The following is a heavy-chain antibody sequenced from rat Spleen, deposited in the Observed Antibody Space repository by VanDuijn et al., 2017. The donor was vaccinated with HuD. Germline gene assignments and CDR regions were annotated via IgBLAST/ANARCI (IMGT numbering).Heavy chain of an antibody. CDR3: TAHGDRISRFAY. CDR2: ISPSGGST. V-gene: IGHV5-19*01. D-gene: IGHD1-1*01. CDR1: GFTFSNYG. J-gene: IGHJ3*01. Sequence: EVQLVESGGGLVQPGRSLKLSCAASGFTFSNYGVHWIRQAPTKGLEWVASISPSGGSTSYRDSVKGRFTISKDNAESTLYLQMDSLRSEDTATYDVTAHGDRISRFAYWGQGTLVTVSS.